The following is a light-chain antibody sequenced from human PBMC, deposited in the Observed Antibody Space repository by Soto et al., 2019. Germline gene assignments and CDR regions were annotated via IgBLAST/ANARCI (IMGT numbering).Light chain of an antibody. J-gene: IGLJ2*01. CDR3: ETWDSNSWV. Sequence: QSVLTQSSSASASLGSSVKLTCTLSSGHRSYIIAWHQQQPGKAPRYLMNLKGSGSYNRGSGVPDRFSGSSSGADRYLTISNLQFEDEADYYCETWDSNSWVFGGGTKLTVL. V-gene: IGLV4-60*02. CDR2: LKGSGSY. CDR1: SGHRSYI.